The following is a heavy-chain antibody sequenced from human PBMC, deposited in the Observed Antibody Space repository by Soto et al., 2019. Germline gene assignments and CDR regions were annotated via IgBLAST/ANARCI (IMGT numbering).Heavy chain of an antibody. Sequence: GGSLRLSCAASGFTFSSYAMSWVRQAPGKGLEWVSTISGTGGSTYYPDSVKGRFTISRDNSKNTVYLQMNSLRAEDAAVYYCAKEMTSGYYLFDYWGQGPRSPSPQ. CDR1: GFTFSSYA. V-gene: IGHV3-23*01. J-gene: IGHJ4*02. CDR2: ISGTGGST. CDR3: AKEMTSGYYLFDY. D-gene: IGHD3-22*01.